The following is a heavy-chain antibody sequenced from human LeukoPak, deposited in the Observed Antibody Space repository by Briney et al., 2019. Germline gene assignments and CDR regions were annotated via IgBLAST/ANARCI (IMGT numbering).Heavy chain of an antibody. CDR1: GFTFSSYA. CDR2: IDSSDGTT. CDR3: AKAVGGSYMRFDY. Sequence: SGESLTLSCAVSGFTFSSYATSWIRLAPGKGLEWVSRIDSSDGTTYYADSVKGLFTLSRDNSNKTLYEQINHLRSEDAAEYDFAKAVGGSYMRFDYWGQGTLVTVSS. J-gene: IGHJ4*02. V-gene: IGHV3-23*01. D-gene: IGHD1-26*01.